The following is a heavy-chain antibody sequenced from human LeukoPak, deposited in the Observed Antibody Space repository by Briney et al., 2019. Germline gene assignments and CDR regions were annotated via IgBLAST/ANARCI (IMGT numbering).Heavy chain of an antibody. V-gene: IGHV3-30-3*02. CDR2: ISYDGTNK. D-gene: IGHD6-19*01. CDR1: GFTFSSYA. Sequence: GGSLRLSCAASGFTFSSYAVHWVRQAPGKGLEWVAVISYDGTNKYYSDSVKGRFTISRDNSKNTLYLQMNSLRAEDTAVYYCAKDVQWLVLFYWGQGTLVTVSS. J-gene: IGHJ4*02. CDR3: AKDVQWLVLFY.